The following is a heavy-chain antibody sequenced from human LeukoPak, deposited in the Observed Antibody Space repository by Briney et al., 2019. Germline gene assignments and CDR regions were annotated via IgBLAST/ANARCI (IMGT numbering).Heavy chain of an antibody. J-gene: IGHJ4*02. CDR2: LYSAGGT. CDR1: GLTINANY. CDR3: ARDRALAQFDY. D-gene: IGHD1-1*01. V-gene: IGHV3-53*01. Sequence: PGGSLILSCAVSGLTINANYMSWVRQAPGKGLEWVSVLYSAGGTYYADFVKGRFIISRDNSRNTLYLQMNSLTVEDTAVYFCARDRALAQFDYWGQGTLVTVSS.